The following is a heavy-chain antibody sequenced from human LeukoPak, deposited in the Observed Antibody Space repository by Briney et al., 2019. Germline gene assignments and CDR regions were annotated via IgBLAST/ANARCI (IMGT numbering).Heavy chain of an antibody. J-gene: IGHJ4*02. Sequence: SQTLSLTCTVSGGSASSGDYYWSWIRQHPGKGLEWIGYIYSSGTTYYNPSLKSRLIISVDTSKNQFSLKLSSVTAADTAVYYCARAAQNWNNAPYFDFWGQETLVTVSS. CDR3: ARAAQNWNNAPYFDF. CDR1: GGSASSGDYY. D-gene: IGHD1/OR15-1a*01. CDR2: IYSSGTT. V-gene: IGHV4-31*03.